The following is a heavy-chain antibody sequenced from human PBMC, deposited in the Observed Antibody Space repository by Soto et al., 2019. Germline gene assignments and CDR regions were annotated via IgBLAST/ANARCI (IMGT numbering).Heavy chain of an antibody. D-gene: IGHD2-21*01. CDR2: MFSTGSS. CDR3: ASRYYHLQDGYSYHESFYFDN. J-gene: IGHJ4*02. Sequence: PSETLSLTCAVSGASISNTSYFWGWIRQPPGKGLEWVGKMFSTGSSTYNPSLKGRVTFSVDTSKNHFSLRLFSMTASDTAVYLCASRYYHLQDGYSYHESFYFDNWGPGTLVTVSS. V-gene: IGHV4-39*02. CDR1: GASISNTSYF.